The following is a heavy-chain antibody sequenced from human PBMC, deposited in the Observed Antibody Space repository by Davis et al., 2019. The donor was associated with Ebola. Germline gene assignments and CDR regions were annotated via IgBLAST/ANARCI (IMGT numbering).Heavy chain of an antibody. Sequence: MPSETLSLTCAVSADSISSSNWWTRVRQPPGKGLEWIGEIYHTETTNYNPSLKSRVTISVDKSKNQLSLKLTSVTAADTAVYYCARDSGGGQGIEHWGKGTLVTVSS. CDR3: ARDSGGGQGIEH. CDR1: ADSISSSNW. J-gene: IGHJ1*01. D-gene: IGHD3-16*01. V-gene: IGHV4-4*02. CDR2: IYHTETT.